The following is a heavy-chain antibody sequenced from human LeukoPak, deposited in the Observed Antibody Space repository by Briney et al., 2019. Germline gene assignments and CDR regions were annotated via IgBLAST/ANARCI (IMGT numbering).Heavy chain of an antibody. V-gene: IGHV3-21*01. D-gene: IGHD5-18*01. Sequence: GGSLRLPCAASGFTFSSYSMNWVRQAPGKGLEWVSYISSSSTYIYYADSVKGRFTISRDNAKNSLYLQMNSLRAEDTAVYYCAREDSYGFGIDYWGQGTLVTVSS. CDR2: ISSSSTYI. CDR1: GFTFSSYS. CDR3: AREDSYGFGIDY. J-gene: IGHJ4*02.